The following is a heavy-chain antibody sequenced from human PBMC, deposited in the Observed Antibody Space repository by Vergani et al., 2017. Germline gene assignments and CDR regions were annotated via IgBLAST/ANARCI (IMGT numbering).Heavy chain of an antibody. CDR3: AKMYSSGWYFDY. V-gene: IGHV3-33*06. J-gene: IGHJ4*02. CDR1: GFPVSNAW. CDR2: IWYDGSNK. Sequence: VQLVESGGGLVQPGGSLKLSCAASGFPVSNAWMSWVRQAPGKGLEWVAVIWYDGSNKYYADSVKGRFTISRDNSKNTLYLQMNSLRAEDTAVYYCAKMYSSGWYFDYWGQGTLVTVSS. D-gene: IGHD6-19*01.